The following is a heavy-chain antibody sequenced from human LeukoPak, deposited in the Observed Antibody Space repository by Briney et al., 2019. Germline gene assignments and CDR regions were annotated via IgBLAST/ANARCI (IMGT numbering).Heavy chain of an antibody. J-gene: IGHJ4*02. CDR2: IYYSGST. V-gene: IGHV4-59*01. CDR1: GRHICRYY. CDR3: AREPTDGYELFDY. D-gene: IGHD3-3*01. Sequence: SETLSLTCTVSGRHICRYYWRWIRQPTGKGLGGLGYIYYSGSTNYNPPLNRRVTISVDPSKHQFSLKLSSVTAADTGVYYCAREPTDGYELFDYWGQGTLVTVSS.